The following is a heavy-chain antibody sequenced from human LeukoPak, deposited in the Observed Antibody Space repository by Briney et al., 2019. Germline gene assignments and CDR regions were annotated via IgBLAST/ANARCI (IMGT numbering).Heavy chain of an antibody. J-gene: IGHJ4*02. V-gene: IGHV4-39*01. CDR1: GGSLSRSSYD. CDR3: VKSGYDDTVLPIYFDS. D-gene: IGHD5-18*01. CDR2: VHYDGFP. Sequence: PSQTLSPTCTLSGGSLSRSSYDRGWIRQPPGRGLEWRGGVHYDGFPYYHPALKRRVTISLGTSRNQFSLKLNSVTAADTAVYHCVKSGYDDTVLPIYFDSGGEGTPVTVS.